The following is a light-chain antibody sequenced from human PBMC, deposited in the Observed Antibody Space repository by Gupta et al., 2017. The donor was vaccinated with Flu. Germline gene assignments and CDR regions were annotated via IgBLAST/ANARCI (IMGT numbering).Light chain of an antibody. CDR2: GTS. CDR3: QQYKNWPPHT. V-gene: IGKV3-15*01. J-gene: IGKJ2*01. Sequence: ATLSVSPGERATLSCRASHSVSGNLAWYKQRPGQAPRLLIYGTSTRATGVPARFSGSGSGTEFTLTISSLQSEDFAVYYCQQYKNWPPHTFGQGTKLEIK. CDR1: HSVSGN.